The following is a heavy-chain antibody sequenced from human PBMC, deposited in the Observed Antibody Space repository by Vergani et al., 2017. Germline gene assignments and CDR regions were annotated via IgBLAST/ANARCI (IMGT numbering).Heavy chain of an antibody. D-gene: IGHD2-2*01. V-gene: IGHV2-5*01. CDR3: AHSWGXYCSSTSCLNWFDP. CDR2: IYWNDDK. Sequence: QITLKESGPTLVKPTQTLTLTCTFSGFSLSTSGVGVGWIRQPPGKALEWLALIYWNDDKRYSPSLKSRLTITKDTSKNQVVLTMTNMDPVDTATYYCAHSWGXYCSSTSCLNWFDPWGQGTLVTVSS. J-gene: IGHJ5*02. CDR1: GFSLSTSGVG.